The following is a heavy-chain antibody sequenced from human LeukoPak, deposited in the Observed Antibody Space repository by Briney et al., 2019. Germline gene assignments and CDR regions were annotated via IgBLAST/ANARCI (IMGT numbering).Heavy chain of an antibody. Sequence: PGGSLRLSCAASGFTFSLYWVHWVRQAAEKLLVWVSRINSDGASKTCAHSVEGRFTLSRDNAKNTLYLQMNDLSADDTAVYYCARMPGSDNYDGRGKDAFDIWGQGTLVTISS. D-gene: IGHD3-22*01. J-gene: IGHJ3*02. V-gene: IGHV3-74*01. CDR3: ARMPGSDNYDGRGKDAFDI. CDR2: INSDGASK. CDR1: GFTFSLYW.